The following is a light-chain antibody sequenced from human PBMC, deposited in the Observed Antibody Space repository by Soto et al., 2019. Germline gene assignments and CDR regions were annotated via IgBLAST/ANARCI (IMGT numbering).Light chain of an antibody. Sequence: EIVLTQSPATLSLSPGERATLSCRAGQSISTYLAWYQQKPGQAPRLLISDASNRATGIPARFSGSGSGTDFTLTISSLEPEDFAVYYCQQRSSWLYTFGQGTKVDIK. J-gene: IGKJ2*01. CDR3: QQRSSWLYT. CDR2: DAS. V-gene: IGKV3-11*01. CDR1: QSISTY.